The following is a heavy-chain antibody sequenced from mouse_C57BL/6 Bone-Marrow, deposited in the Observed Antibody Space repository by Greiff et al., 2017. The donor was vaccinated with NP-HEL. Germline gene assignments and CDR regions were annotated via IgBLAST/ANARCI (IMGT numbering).Heavy chain of an antibody. CDR3: AYEDWYFDV. CDR1: GYTFTSYW. CDR2: IDPSDSYT. V-gene: IGHV1-50*01. Sequence: QVQLQQPGAELVKPGASVKLSCKASGYTFTSYWMQWVKQRPGQGLEWIGEIDPSDSYTNYNQKFKGKATLTVDTSSSTAYMQLSSRTSEDSAVYYCAYEDWYFDVWGTGTTVTVSS. D-gene: IGHD2-3*01. J-gene: IGHJ1*03.